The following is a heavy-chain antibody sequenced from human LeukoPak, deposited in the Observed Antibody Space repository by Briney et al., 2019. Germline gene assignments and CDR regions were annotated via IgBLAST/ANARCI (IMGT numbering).Heavy chain of an antibody. V-gene: IGHV4-39*07. J-gene: IGHJ4*02. D-gene: IGHD4-17*01. CDR2: ISYSGST. CDR1: GGSISSSAYY. CDR3: ARANLAGDYAY. Sequence: PSGTLSLTCTVSGGSISSSAYYWGWIRQPPGKGLEWIGSISYSGSTYYNPSLKSRVTMSLDRPKNQFSLKVNSVTAADTAVYYCARANLAGDYAYWGPGTLVTVSS.